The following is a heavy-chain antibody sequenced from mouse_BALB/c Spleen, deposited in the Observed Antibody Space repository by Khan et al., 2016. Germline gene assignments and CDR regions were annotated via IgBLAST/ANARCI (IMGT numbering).Heavy chain of an antibody. V-gene: IGHV1S53*02. CDR3: ISSRYPSYLYY. D-gene: IGHD1-3*01. CDR2: ISTGNGDI. CDR1: GYTFTDHA. Sequence: QVQLQQPDAELVKPGASVKISCKASGYTFTDHAIHWVKQKPEQGLEWIGYISTGNGDIKYNEKFKGKDTLTADKFSSTAYMQLNNLTSELSAVYFCISSRYPSYLYYWGQLTTLTVSS. J-gene: IGHJ2*01.